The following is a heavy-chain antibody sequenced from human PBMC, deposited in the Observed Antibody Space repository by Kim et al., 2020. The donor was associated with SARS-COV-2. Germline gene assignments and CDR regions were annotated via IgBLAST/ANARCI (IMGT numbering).Heavy chain of an antibody. J-gene: IGHJ2*01. V-gene: IGHV4-59*01. Sequence: SETLSLTCTVSGGSISSYYWSWIRQPPGKGLEWIGYIYYSGSTNYNPSLKRRVSISVDTSKNQFSLKLSSVTAADTAGYYCARDHREWLQYTANWYFDLWGRGTLVTVSS. D-gene: IGHD3-3*01. CDR1: GGSISSYY. CDR3: ARDHREWLQYTANWYFDL. CDR2: IYYSGST.